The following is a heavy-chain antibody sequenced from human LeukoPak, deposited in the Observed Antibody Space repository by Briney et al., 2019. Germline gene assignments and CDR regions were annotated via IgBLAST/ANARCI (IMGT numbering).Heavy chain of an antibody. V-gene: IGHV3-48*02. D-gene: IGHD3-3*01. CDR3: ARDGALGYDFRSGYYDAFDI. Sequence: GGSLRLSCAASGFTFSSYSMNWVRQAPGKGLEWVSYISSSSSTIYYADSVKGRFTISRDNAENSLYLQMNSLRDEDTAVYYCARDGALGYDFRSGYYDAFDIWGQGTMVTVSS. CDR2: ISSSSSTI. J-gene: IGHJ3*02. CDR1: GFTFSSYS.